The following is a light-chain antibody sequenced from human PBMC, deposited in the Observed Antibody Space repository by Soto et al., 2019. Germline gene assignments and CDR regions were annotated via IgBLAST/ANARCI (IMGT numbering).Light chain of an antibody. CDR1: GSVRNNS. CDR3: HHYGYGADT. J-gene: IGKJ2*01. Sequence: ELVLTQSPGTLSLYPGERAALSCRASGSVRNNSLAWYQQHPGQAPRLLIFGASSRATGIPDRFTGSGSGADFSLTIGRLEPEDSAVYYCHHYGYGADTFGQGTKLEIK. CDR2: GAS. V-gene: IGKV3-20*01.